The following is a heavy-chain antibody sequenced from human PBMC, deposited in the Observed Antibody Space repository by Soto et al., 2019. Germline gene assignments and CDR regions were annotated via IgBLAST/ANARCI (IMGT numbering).Heavy chain of an antibody. V-gene: IGHV2-5*02. D-gene: IGHD6-19*01. CDR1: GFSLSTSGVG. Sequence: QITLKESGPTLVKPTQTLTLTCTFSGFSLSTSGVGVGWIRQPPGKALEWLALIYWDDDKRYSPSLKSRLTTPKDPSNNPVVLTMTNMDPVDTATYYRAHRGAVAGTFDYWGQGTLVTVSS. CDR3: AHRGAVAGTFDY. J-gene: IGHJ4*02. CDR2: IYWDDDK.